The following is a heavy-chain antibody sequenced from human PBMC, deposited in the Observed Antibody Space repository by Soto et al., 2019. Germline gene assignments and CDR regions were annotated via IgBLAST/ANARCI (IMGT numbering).Heavy chain of an antibody. Sequence: PGGSLRLSCAASGLIFSSYSMNWVRQAPGKGLEWASYIDSSSSDIHYADSVRGRFTISRDNAKKSLFLQMDSLRVEDAAVYYCARLGGYSYGFPFDYWGQGTLVTVSS. CDR1: GLIFSSYS. CDR3: ARLGGYSYGFPFDY. V-gene: IGHV3-21*04. CDR2: IDSSSSDI. J-gene: IGHJ4*02. D-gene: IGHD5-18*01.